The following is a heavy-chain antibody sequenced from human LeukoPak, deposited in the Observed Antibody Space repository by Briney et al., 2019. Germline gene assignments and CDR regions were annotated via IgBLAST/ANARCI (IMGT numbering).Heavy chain of an antibody. D-gene: IGHD6-19*01. CDR3: ARESPGIAVAFDY. CDR2: IYYSGNT. V-gene: IGHV4-39*07. Sequence: SETLSLTCTVSGVSISSSNSYWGWIRQPPGKGLEWIGSIYYSGNTYYNASLKSQVSISIDTSKNQFSLRLTSVTAADTAVYYCARESPGIAVAFDYWGQGTLVTVSS. CDR1: GVSISSSNSY. J-gene: IGHJ4*02.